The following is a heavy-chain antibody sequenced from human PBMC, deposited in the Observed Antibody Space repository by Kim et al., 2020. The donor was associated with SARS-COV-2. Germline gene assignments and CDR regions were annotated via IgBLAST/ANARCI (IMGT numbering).Heavy chain of an antibody. CDR2: ISSSSSYI. J-gene: IGHJ3*02. CDR3: ARDAAASAEAEPYYDFWSGYYTNHDAFDI. Sequence: GGSLRLSCAASGFTFSSYSMNWVRQAPGKGLEWVSSISSSSSYIYYADSVKGRFTISRDNAKNSLYLQMNSLRAEDTAVYYCARDAAASAEAEPYYDFWSGYYTNHDAFDIWGQGTMVTVSS. CDR1: GFTFSSYS. V-gene: IGHV3-21*01. D-gene: IGHD3-3*01.